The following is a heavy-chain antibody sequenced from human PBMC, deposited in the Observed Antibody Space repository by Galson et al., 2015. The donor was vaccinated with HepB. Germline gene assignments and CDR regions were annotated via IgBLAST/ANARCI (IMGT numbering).Heavy chain of an antibody. D-gene: IGHD3-22*01. CDR3: ARHANTYYYDSSGYAFDY. J-gene: IGHJ4*02. CDR2: IYYSGST. V-gene: IGHV4-39*01. Sequence: TLSLTCTVTGGSISSSSYYWGWIRQPPGKGLEWIGSIYYSGSTYYNPSLKSQVTISVDTSKNQFSLKLSSVTAADTAVYYCARHANTYYYDSSGYAFDYWGQGTLVTVSS. CDR1: GGSISSSSYY.